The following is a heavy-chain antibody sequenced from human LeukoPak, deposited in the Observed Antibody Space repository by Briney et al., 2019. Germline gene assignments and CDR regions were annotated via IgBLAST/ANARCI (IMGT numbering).Heavy chain of an antibody. V-gene: IGHV4-38-2*02. J-gene: IGHJ6*02. CDR2: IYHSGST. CDR1: GSSISSDYY. Sequence: SETLSLTCTVSGSSISSDYYWSWIRQPPGRGLEWIGNIYHSGSTYYTPSLKSRVTISVDTSKNQFSLKLNSVTAADTAVFYCARGDTGMFYGMDVWGQGTTATVSS. D-gene: IGHD5-18*01. CDR3: ARGDTGMFYGMDV.